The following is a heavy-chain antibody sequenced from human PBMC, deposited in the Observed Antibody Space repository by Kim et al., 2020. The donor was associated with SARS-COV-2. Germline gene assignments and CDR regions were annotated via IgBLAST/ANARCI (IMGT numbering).Heavy chain of an antibody. CDR3: ARLSGGYFFSIDY. CDR1: GFTFSSYG. Sequence: GGSLRLSCAASGFTFSSYGMHWVRQAPGKGLEWVAVIWYDGSNKYYADSVKGRFTISRDNSKNTLYLQMNSLRAEDTAVYYCARLSGGYFFSIDYWGQGTLVTVSS. CDR2: IWYDGSNK. J-gene: IGHJ4*02. V-gene: IGHV3-33*08. D-gene: IGHD1-26*01.